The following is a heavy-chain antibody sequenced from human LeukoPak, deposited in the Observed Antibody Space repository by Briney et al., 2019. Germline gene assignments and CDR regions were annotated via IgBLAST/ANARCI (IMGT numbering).Heavy chain of an antibody. CDR3: TKEFCGSRAACAGGSYYHF. V-gene: IGHV3-13*01. CDR2: IIVAGDT. J-gene: IGHJ2*01. D-gene: IGHD2-15*01. CDR1: GFTFSKDD. Sequence: GGSLRLSCAAAGFTFSKDDFRWVSHAPGKCLEWVAAIIVAGDTYYPDSVKGRFTISREDAANSLYLQMRSLGDGDTALYYCTKEFCGSRAACAGGSYYHFWGRGALVTVSS.